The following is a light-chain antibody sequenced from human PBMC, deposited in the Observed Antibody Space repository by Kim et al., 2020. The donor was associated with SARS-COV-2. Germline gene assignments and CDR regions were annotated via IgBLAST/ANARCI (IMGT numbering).Light chain of an antibody. J-gene: IGLJ1*01. CDR2: GKN. CDR1: SLRRYY. Sequence: GKTVRITCQGDSLRRYYASWYQQKPGQAPVVVIYGKNNRSSGIPDRFSGSSSGNTASLTITGARAEDEADYYCNSRDSSGNHLLYVFGTGTKVTVL. V-gene: IGLV3-19*01. CDR3: NSRDSSGNHLLYV.